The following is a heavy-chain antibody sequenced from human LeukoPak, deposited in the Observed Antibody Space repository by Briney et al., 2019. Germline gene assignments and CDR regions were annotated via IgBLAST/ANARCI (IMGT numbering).Heavy chain of an antibody. V-gene: IGHV5-51*01. J-gene: IGHJ5*02. CDR2: IYPGDSDT. CDR1: GYSFTSYW. D-gene: IGHD3-22*01. Sequence: GESLKISCKGSGYSFTSYWIGWVRQMPGKGLEWMGIIYPGDSDTRYSPSFQGQVTISADKSISTAYPQWSSLKASDTAMYYCARGEYYYDSSGYYYFNWFDPWGQGTLATVSS. CDR3: ARGEYYYDSSGYYYFNWFDP.